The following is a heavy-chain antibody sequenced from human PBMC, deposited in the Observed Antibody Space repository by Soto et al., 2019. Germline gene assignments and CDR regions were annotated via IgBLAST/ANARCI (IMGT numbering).Heavy chain of an antibody. Sequence: SETLSLTCAVSGVSISIGNWCTCVRQSPQRGLEYIGEIFHDGTANYYPSFERRVAISVDTSKNQFSLKLTSVTAADTAIYFCARLVYDTRLNYMYFDFWGQGTLVTVSS. J-gene: IGHJ4*02. CDR1: GVSISIGNW. CDR2: IFHDGTA. V-gene: IGHV4-4*02. D-gene: IGHD3-10*01. CDR3: ARLVYDTRLNYMYFDF.